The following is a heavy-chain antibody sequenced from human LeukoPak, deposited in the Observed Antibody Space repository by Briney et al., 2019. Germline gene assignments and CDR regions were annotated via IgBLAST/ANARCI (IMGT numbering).Heavy chain of an antibody. J-gene: IGHJ4*02. Sequence: GGSLRLSCPASGFTFSSYAMSWVRQAPGKGLEWVSAISGSGGSTYYADSVKGRFTISRDNSKNTLYLQMNSLRAEDTAVYYCAKDLYYGSGSYYNHNYFDYWGQGTLVTVSS. D-gene: IGHD3-10*01. CDR3: AKDLYYGSGSYYNHNYFDY. CDR2: ISGSGGST. V-gene: IGHV3-23*01. CDR1: GFTFSSYA.